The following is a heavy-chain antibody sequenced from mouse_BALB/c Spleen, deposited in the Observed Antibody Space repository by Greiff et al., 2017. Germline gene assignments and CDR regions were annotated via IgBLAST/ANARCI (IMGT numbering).Heavy chain of an antibody. CDR1: GFTFNTYA. CDR2: IRSKSNNYAT. D-gene: IGHD4-1*01. CDR3: VRGGKLGPDYFDY. J-gene: IGHJ2*01. V-gene: IGHV10-1*02. Sequence: DVMLVESGGGLVQPKGSLKLSCAASGFTFNTYAMNWVRQAPGKGLEWVARIRSKSNNYATYYADSVKDRFTISRDDSQSMLYLQMNNLKTEDTAMYYCVRGGKLGPDYFDYWGQGTTLTVSS.